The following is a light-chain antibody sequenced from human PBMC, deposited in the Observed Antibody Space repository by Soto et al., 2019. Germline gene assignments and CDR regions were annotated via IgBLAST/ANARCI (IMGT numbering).Light chain of an antibody. J-gene: IGLJ3*02. CDR1: SSNIGSNT. V-gene: IGLV1-44*01. CDR3: AAWDDSLNGPV. CDR2: TNN. Sequence: QSVLTQPPSASGTPGQRVTISCSGSSSNIGSNTVDWYQQLPGTAPKLLIHTNNQRPSGVPDRFSGSKSATSASLAISGLQSEDEADYYCAAWDDSLNGPVFGGGTQLTVL.